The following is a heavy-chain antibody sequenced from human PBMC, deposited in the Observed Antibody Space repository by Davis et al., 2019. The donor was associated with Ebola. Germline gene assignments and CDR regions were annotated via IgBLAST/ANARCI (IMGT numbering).Heavy chain of an antibody. CDR1: GGTFSSYA. CDR2: IIPIFGTA. CDR3: ARTITMIVVVSAFDI. D-gene: IGHD3-22*01. Sequence: SVKVSCKASGGTFSSYAISWVRQAPGQGLEWMGGIIPIFGTANYAQKFQGRVTITADKSTSTAYMELSSLRSEDTAVYYCARTITMIVVVSAFDIWGQGTMVTVSS. J-gene: IGHJ3*02. V-gene: IGHV1-69*06.